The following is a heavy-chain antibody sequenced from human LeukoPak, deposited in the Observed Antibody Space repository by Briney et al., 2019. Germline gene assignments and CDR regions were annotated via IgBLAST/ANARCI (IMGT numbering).Heavy chain of an antibody. CDR3: ARHAGSYAFDI. J-gene: IGHJ3*02. CDR1: GFTFSDYY. CDR2: ITTSDTTI. V-gene: IGHV3-11*04. D-gene: IGHD1-14*01. Sequence: GGSLRLSCAASGFTFSDYYMSWIRQAPGMGLEWVSYITTSDTTIYYADFVKGRFTISRDNAKNSLYLQMNSLRAEDTAVYYCARHAGSYAFDIWGQGTMVTVSS.